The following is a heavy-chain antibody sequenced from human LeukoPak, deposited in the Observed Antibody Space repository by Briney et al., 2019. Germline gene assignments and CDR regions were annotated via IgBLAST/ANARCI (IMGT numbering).Heavy chain of an antibody. Sequence: GGSLRLSCAASGFTFTNYWMTWVRQAPGKGPEWVANIRQDGSETNYVDSVRGRFTIARDNTKNSLCLQMTSLRGEDTAVYYCASRAGKPGNTPWCFDYWGQGALVTVSS. CDR1: GFTFTNYW. V-gene: IGHV3-7*01. CDR2: IRQDGSET. J-gene: IGHJ4*02. CDR3: ASRAGKPGNTPWCFDY. D-gene: IGHD1-7*01.